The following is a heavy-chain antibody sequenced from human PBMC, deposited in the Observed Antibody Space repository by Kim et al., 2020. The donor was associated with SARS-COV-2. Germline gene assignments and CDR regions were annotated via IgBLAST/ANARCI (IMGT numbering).Heavy chain of an antibody. V-gene: IGHV3-23*01. Sequence: DSVKCRYTIARDNSKNPLYLQMNSLSAEDTAVYYCAKGALGGFGGGCMDVWGQGTTVTVSS. J-gene: IGHJ6*02. CDR3: AKGALGGFGGGCMDV. D-gene: IGHD3-10*01.